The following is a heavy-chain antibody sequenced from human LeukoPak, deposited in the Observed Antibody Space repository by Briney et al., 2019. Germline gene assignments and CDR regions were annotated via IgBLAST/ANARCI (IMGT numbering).Heavy chain of an antibody. J-gene: IGHJ4*02. Sequence: SETLSLTCTVSGGSISSRTYYWGWIRQPPGKGLEWIGSIYYSGSTYYNPSLKSRVSVSVDTYKNQFSLKVSSVTAADTAVYYCARLVGAATDPFDYWGQGTLVTVSS. D-gene: IGHD2-15*01. CDR3: ARLVGAATDPFDY. V-gene: IGHV4-39*01. CDR1: GGSISSRTYY. CDR2: IYYSGST.